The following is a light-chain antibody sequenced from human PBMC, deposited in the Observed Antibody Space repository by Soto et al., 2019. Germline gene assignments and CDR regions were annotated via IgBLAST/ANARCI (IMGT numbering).Light chain of an antibody. CDR3: QEYTNWNHT. CDR1: QSVSSK. J-gene: IGKJ2*01. V-gene: IGKV3-15*01. CDR2: SVS. Sequence: EIVMAQSPATLSVSPGERATLSCRASQSVSSKLAWFQQKPGQAPSLLIYSVSTRATGVPVRLSGSGSGKELNLTVNSLQSEDFAVHYFQEYTNWNHTFGQRT.